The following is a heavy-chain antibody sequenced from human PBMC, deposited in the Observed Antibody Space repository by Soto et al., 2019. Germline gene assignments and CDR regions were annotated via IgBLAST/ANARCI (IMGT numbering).Heavy chain of an antibody. CDR3: ASTPSLYPGYCGYDYYYYGMDV. V-gene: IGHV4-39*01. Sequence: SETLSLTCTVSGGTISSSSYYWGCIRQPPGQGRESIRNIYERGSTYDNLSRRSGVTISVDTSKKQCSLKLSAVTAADTAVYYCASTPSLYPGYCGYDYYYYGMDVWGQGTTVTVSS. CDR2: IYERGST. D-gene: IGHD5-12*01. CDR1: GGTISSSSYY. J-gene: IGHJ6*02.